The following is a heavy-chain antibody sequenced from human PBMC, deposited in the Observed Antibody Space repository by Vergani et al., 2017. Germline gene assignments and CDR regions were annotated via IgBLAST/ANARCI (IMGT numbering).Heavy chain of an antibody. V-gene: IGHV3-30*02. CDR3: AMSLDSSGYYRTFDY. CDR2: IRYDGSNK. CDR1: GFTFSSYG. Sequence: VQLMESGGGWAQPGGSLRLSCAASGFTFSSYGMHWVRQAPGKGLEWVAFIRYDGSNKYYADSVKGRFTISRDNSKNTLYLQMNSLRAEDTAVYYCAMSLDSSGYYRTFDYWGQGTLVTVSS. J-gene: IGHJ4*02. D-gene: IGHD3-22*01.